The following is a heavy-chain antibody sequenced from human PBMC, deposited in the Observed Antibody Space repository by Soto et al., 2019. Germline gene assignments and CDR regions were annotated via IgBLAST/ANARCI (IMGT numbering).Heavy chain of an antibody. Sequence: SLRLSFTGSGFTFGSCAMHWVLLAPVKGLEWVAVVSYDGSIENYADSVRGRFTISRDNSKNTVFLQMNSLRVEDTAVYYCAKDLYYYDFSLDDSWGQGTLVTVSS. CDR2: VSYDGSIE. CDR1: GFTFGSCA. CDR3: AKDLYYYDFSLDDS. V-gene: IGHV3-30*04. J-gene: IGHJ5*02. D-gene: IGHD3-16*01.